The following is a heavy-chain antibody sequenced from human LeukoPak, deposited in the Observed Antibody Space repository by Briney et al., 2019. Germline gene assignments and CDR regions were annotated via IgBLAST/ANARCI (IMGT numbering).Heavy chain of an antibody. CDR1: AATFSSYA. CDR3: VEVAIFGVVVAKNWFDP. V-gene: IGHV3-23*01. CDR2: ISNTGGST. Sequence: PAGSLSLSCAASAATFSSYAMSWVRHAPGKVLEWVSAISNTGGSTYYADSAKGRFTTSRDNSNNTPYMQMNSLRAEDTAVDYCVEVAIFGVVVAKNWFDPWGERTLVSVSS. D-gene: IGHD3-3*01. J-gene: IGHJ5*02.